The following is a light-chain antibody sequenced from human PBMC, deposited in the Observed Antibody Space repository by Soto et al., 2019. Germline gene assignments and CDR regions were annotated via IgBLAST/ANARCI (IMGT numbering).Light chain of an antibody. CDR2: DAS. Sequence: MTQSPLSLPVSPGEPASISCRSSQSLLHSSWLAWYQQKPGKAPKLLIYDASSLESGVPSRFSGSGSGTDFTLTISRLESEDIAVYYCQQYDSSPRTFGQGTKVDIK. CDR1: QSLLHSSW. V-gene: IGKV1-5*01. J-gene: IGKJ1*01. CDR3: QQYDSSPRT.